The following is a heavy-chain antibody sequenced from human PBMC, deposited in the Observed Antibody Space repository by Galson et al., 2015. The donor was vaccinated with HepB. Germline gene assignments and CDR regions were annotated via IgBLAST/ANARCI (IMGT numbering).Heavy chain of an antibody. D-gene: IGHD4-11*01. J-gene: IGHJ5*02. CDR1: GYSFTSYW. V-gene: IGHV5-51*01. CDR3: ARQTTSTGEAWWFDP. CDR2: IYPGDSDT. Sequence: QSGAEVKKPGESLKISCKGSGYSFTSYWIGWVRQMPGKGLEWMGIIYPGDSDTRYSPSFQGQVTISADKSISTAYLQWSSLKASDTAMYYCARQTTSTGEAWWFDPWGQGTLVTVSS.